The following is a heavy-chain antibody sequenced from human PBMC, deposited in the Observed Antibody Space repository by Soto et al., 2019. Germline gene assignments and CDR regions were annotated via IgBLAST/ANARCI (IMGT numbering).Heavy chain of an antibody. CDR3: ATKEGFDY. Sequence: PGGSLRLSCAASGFTFSSYTMHWVRQAPGKGLEYLSAISGNGDSTYYADSVKGRFTISRDNSKNTLYPQMGSLRAEDMAVYYCATKEGFDYWGQGTLVTVSS. J-gene: IGHJ4*02. CDR1: GFTFSSYT. V-gene: IGHV3-64*02. CDR2: ISGNGDST.